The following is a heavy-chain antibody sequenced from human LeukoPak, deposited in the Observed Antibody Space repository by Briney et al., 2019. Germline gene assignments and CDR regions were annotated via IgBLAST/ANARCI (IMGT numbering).Heavy chain of an antibody. Sequence: GGSLRLSCAASGFTFSSYSMNWVRQAPGKGLEWVSSISSSSSYIYYADSVKGRFTISRDNAKNSLYLQKNSLRAEDTAVYYCARDGATISFDYWGQGTLVTVSS. CDR3: ARDGATISFDY. D-gene: IGHD5-12*01. J-gene: IGHJ4*02. CDR1: GFTFSSYS. V-gene: IGHV3-21*01. CDR2: ISSSSSYI.